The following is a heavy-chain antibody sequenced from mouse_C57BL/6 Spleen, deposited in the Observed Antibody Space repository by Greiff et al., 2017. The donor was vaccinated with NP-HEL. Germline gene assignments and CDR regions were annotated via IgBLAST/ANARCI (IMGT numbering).Heavy chain of an antibody. Sequence: QVQLQQPGAELVKPGASVKLSCKASGYTFTSYWMHWVKQRPGQGLEWIGMIHPNSGSTNYNEKFKSKATLTVDKSSSTAYMQLSSLTSEDSAVYYCARSLRSAGTDYWGQGTTLTVSS. CDR3: ARSLRSAGTDY. CDR1: GYTFTSYW. D-gene: IGHD4-1*01. V-gene: IGHV1-64*01. CDR2: IHPNSGST. J-gene: IGHJ2*01.